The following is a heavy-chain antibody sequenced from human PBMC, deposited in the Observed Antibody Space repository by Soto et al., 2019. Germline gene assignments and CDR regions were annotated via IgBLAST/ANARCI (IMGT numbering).Heavy chain of an antibody. Sequence: SVKVSCKASGGTFSSYAISWVRQAPGQGLEWMGGIIPIFGTANYAQKFQGRVTITADESTSTAYMELSSLRSEDTAVYYCARAPGPYCISTSCRGWFDPWGQGTLVTVSS. D-gene: IGHD2-2*01. CDR2: IIPIFGTA. CDR3: ARAPGPYCISTSCRGWFDP. J-gene: IGHJ5*02. V-gene: IGHV1-69*13. CDR1: GGTFSSYA.